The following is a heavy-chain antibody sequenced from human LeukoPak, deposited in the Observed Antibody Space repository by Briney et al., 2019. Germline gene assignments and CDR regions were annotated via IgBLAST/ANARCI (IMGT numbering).Heavy chain of an antibody. Sequence: PSETLSLTCAVYGGSFSGYYWSWIRQPPGKGLEWIGEINHSGCTNYNPSLKSRVTISVDTSKNQFSLKLSSVTAAETAVYYCARVAVPYYGMDVWGQGTTVTVSS. J-gene: IGHJ6*02. CDR3: ARVAVPYYGMDV. CDR1: GGSFSGYY. V-gene: IGHV4-34*01. CDR2: INHSGCT.